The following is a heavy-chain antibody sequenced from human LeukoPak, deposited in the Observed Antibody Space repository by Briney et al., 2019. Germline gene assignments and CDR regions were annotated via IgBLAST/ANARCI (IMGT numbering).Heavy chain of an antibody. D-gene: IGHD3-16*01. CDR1: GFSFDTHG. J-gene: IGHJ4*02. CDR3: ARDVFADSSGGSFDF. V-gene: IGHV3-33*01. CDR2: IWYDGSKK. Sequence: PGGSLRLSCAASGFSFDTHGMHWVRQAPGKGLEWVAVIWYDGSKKYYADSVKGRFTISRDNSKKSLFLQMNSLRAEDTALYCCARDVFADSSGGSFDFWGRGTLVTVSS.